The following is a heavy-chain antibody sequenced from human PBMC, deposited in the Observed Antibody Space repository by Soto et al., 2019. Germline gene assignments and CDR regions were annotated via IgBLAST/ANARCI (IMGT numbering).Heavy chain of an antibody. J-gene: IGHJ5*02. Sequence: QVQLVQSGAEVKKPGASVKVSCKASGYTFTSYAMHWVRQAPGQRLEWMGWINAGNGNTKYSQKFQGRVTITRDTSASTAYMELISLRSEDTAVYYCARAYIVVVVAANWFDPWGQGTLVTVSS. V-gene: IGHV1-3*01. CDR2: INAGNGNT. D-gene: IGHD2-15*01. CDR3: ARAYIVVVVAANWFDP. CDR1: GYTFTSYA.